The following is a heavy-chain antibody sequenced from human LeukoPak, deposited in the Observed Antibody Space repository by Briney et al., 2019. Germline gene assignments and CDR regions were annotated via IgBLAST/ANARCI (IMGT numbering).Heavy chain of an antibody. Sequence: SETLSLTCSVSGDSITYFYWRWLRQAAAKGLEWIGRFSSSGSTDYNASLKSRVTMSVDTSKNQLSLKVISVTAADTAVYYCARGVIAAGGNYFDYWGQGTLVTVSS. J-gene: IGHJ4*02. D-gene: IGHD6-13*01. CDR3: ARGVIAAGGNYFDY. CDR1: GDSITYFY. CDR2: FSSSGST. V-gene: IGHV4-4*07.